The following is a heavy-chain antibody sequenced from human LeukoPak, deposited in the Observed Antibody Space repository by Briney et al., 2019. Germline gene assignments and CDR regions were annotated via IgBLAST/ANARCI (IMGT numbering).Heavy chain of an antibody. D-gene: IGHD2-15*01. CDR1: GFTFSNYW. Sequence: GGSLRLSCAASGFTFSNYWLHWVRQAPGKGLEWVSRINTDGSNTTYADSVKGRFTISRDNVKNTLYLQMNSLRADDMAVYYCTRRAGGSSRRDYWGQGTLVTVSS. CDR3: TRRAGGSSRRDY. V-gene: IGHV3-74*01. CDR2: INTDGSNT. J-gene: IGHJ4*02.